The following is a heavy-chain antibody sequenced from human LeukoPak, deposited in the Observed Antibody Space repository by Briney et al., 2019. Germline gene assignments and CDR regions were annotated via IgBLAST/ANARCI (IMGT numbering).Heavy chain of an antibody. V-gene: IGHV4-61*02. CDR3: AREVYGSGSYYLPYPDY. CDR2: IYTSGST. Sequence: SETLSLTCTVSGGSISSGSYYWSWIRQPAGKGLEWIGRIYTSGSTNYNPSLKSRVTISVDTSKNQFSLKLSSVTAADTAVYYCAREVYGSGSYYLPYPDYWGQGTQVTLSS. CDR1: GGSISSGSYY. J-gene: IGHJ4*02. D-gene: IGHD3-10*01.